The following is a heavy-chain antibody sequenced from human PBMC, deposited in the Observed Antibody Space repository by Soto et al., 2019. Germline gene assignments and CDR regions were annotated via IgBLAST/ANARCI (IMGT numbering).Heavy chain of an antibody. V-gene: IGHV4-34*01. CDR3: STRGYDTSGYYRFDP. D-gene: IGHD3-22*01. J-gene: IGHJ5*01. Sequence: QVQLQQWGAGLLKPSETLSLTCAVYGASFSGHSWTWIRQSPGKGLEWIGDINHSGRVNYSPSLKCRVTISLDTSKNQFSLALSAVTAADTAMYYCSTRGYDTSGYYRFDPWGQGTLVTGSS. CDR1: GASFSGHS. CDR2: INHSGRV.